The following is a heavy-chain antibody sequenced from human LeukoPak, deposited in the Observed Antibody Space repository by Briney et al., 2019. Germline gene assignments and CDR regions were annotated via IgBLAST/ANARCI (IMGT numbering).Heavy chain of an antibody. CDR3: ARAGSGYYLYYFDY. V-gene: IGHV1-2*02. CDR1: GHTFTGYY. CDR2: INPNSGAT. D-gene: IGHD3-22*01. J-gene: IGHJ4*02. Sequence: ASVKVSCQASGHTFTGYYMHWVRQAPGQGLEWMGWINPNSGATDYAQKFQGRVTMTRDTSISTAYMELSRLRSDDTAVYYCARAGSGYYLYYFDYWGQGTLVTVSS.